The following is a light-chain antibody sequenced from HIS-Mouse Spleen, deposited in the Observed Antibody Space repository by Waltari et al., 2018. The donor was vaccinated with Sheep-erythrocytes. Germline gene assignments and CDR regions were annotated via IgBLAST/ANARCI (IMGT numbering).Light chain of an antibody. V-gene: IGLV2-23*03. CDR1: SSDVGRYNL. J-gene: IGLJ2*01. Sequence: QSALTQPASVSGSPGQSITISCTGTSSDVGRYNLVSGYHQHPGKAPQLMIYEGSKRPSGVSNRFSGSKSGNTASLTISGLQAEDEADYYCCSYAGSSTFVVFGGGTKLTVL. CDR3: CSYAGSSTFVV. CDR2: EGS.